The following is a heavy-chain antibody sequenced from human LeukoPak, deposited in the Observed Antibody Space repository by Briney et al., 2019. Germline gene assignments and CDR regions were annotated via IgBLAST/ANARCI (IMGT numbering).Heavy chain of an antibody. Sequence: GGSLRLSCAASGFTFSSYWMSWVRQAPGEGLEWVANIKQDGSEKYFVDSVKGRFTISRDNAKNSLYLQMNSLRAEDTAVYYCARDVAVAGFDPWGQGTLVTVSS. J-gene: IGHJ5*02. CDR1: GFTFSSYW. V-gene: IGHV3-7*01. CDR2: IKQDGSEK. D-gene: IGHD6-19*01. CDR3: ARDVAVAGFDP.